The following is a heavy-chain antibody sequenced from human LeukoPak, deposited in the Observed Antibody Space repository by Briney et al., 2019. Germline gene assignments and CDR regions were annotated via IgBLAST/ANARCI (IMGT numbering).Heavy chain of an antibody. J-gene: IGHJ4*02. V-gene: IGHV3-48*03. CDR1: GFSFSSYE. D-gene: IGHD6-19*01. Sequence: GGSLRLSCAASGFSFSSYEMNWVRQAPGKGLEWISYISASGTLTHYADSVEGRFTISRDNAKNSLYLQMNSLRAEDTALYYCAKAASSGWYRVAFFDYWGQGTLVTVSS. CDR2: ISASGTLT. CDR3: AKAASSGWYRVAFFDY.